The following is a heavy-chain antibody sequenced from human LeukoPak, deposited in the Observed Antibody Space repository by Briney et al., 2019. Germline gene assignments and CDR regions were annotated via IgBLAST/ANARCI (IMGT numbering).Heavy chain of an antibody. Sequence: SETLSLTCAVYGGSFSGYYWSSVRQPARKGRGWIGRIYTSGSTNYNPSLRSRVTISVDTSKTQFSLTLSSVTAADTAVYYCARRGFLEWLLSSDWFDPWGQGTLVTVSS. CDR3: ARRGFLEWLLSSDWFDP. CDR2: IYTSGST. CDR1: GGSFSGYY. J-gene: IGHJ5*02. V-gene: IGHV4-59*10. D-gene: IGHD3-3*01.